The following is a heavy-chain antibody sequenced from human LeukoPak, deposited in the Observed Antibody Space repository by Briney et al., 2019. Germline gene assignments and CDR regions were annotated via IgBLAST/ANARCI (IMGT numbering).Heavy chain of an antibody. CDR1: GGSFSGYY. V-gene: IGHV4-34*01. D-gene: IGHD3-22*01. J-gene: IGHJ4*02. CDR2: INHSGST. Sequence: SETLSLTCAVYGGSFSGYYWSWIRQRPGKGLEWIGEINHSGSTNYNPSLKSRVTISVDTSKNQFSLKLSSVTAADTAVYYCARRGADYYDSSGYYYTYWGQGTLVTVSS. CDR3: ARRGADYYDSSGYYYTY.